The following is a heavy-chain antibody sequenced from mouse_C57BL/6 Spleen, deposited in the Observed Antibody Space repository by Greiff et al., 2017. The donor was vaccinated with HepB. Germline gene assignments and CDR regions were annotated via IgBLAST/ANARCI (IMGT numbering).Heavy chain of an antibody. V-gene: IGHV1-69*01. Sequence: QVQLKQPGAELVMPGASVKLSCKASGYTFTSYWMHWVKQRPGQGLEWIGEIDPSDSYTNYNQKFKGKSTLTVDKSSSTAYMQLSSLTSEDSAVYYCARGEVTTVVVDYWGQGTTLTVSS. CDR1: GYTFTSYW. CDR3: ARGEVTTVVVDY. CDR2: IDPSDSYT. J-gene: IGHJ2*01. D-gene: IGHD1-1*01.